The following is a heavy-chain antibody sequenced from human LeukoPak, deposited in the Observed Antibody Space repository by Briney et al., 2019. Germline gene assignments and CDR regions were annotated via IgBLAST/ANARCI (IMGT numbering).Heavy chain of an antibody. Sequence: ASVNVSCKAAGSGFTGYYFYWEWLAHGRGHGWMWWININSGGTNYAQKFQGTVTMTRDTSISTAYMELSRLRSDDTAVYYCARPRGLCLSPLDYWGQGTLVTVSS. D-gene: IGHD3-10*02. J-gene: IGHJ4*02. V-gene: IGHV1-2*02. CDR1: GSGFTGYY. CDR3: ARPRGLCLSPLDY. CDR2: ININSGGT.